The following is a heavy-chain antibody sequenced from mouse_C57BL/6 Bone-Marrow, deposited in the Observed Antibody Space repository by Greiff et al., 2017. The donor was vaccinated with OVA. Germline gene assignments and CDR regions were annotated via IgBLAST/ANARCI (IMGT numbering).Heavy chain of an antibody. D-gene: IGHD2-1*01. V-gene: IGHV14-4*01. CDR2: IDPENGDT. CDR1: GFNIKDDY. J-gene: IGHJ2*01. CDR3: TTNYYGNYFDY. Sequence: SGAELVRPGASVKLSCTASGFNIKDDYMHWVKQRPEQGLEWIGWIDPENGDTEYASKFQGKATITADTSSNTAYLQLSSLTSEDTAVYYCTTNYYGNYFDYWGQGTTLTVSS.